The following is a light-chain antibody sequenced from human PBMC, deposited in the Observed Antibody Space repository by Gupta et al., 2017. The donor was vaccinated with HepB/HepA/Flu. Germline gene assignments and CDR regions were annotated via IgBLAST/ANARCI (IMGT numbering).Light chain of an antibody. CDR1: SSDVGLYNL. J-gene: IGLJ1*01. V-gene: IGLV2-23*02. Sequence: QSALTQPASVSGSPGQSITISCAGTSSDVGLYNLVSWYQHHPGKAPKLIIYELTKRPSGISNRFSGSKSGNTASLTISGLQAEDEADYYCCSYAGSSTLVFGTGTKVTVL. CDR2: ELT. CDR3: CSYAGSSTLV.